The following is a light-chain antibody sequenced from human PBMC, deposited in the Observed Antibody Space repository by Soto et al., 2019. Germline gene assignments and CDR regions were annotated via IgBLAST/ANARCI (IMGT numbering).Light chain of an antibody. CDR2: DAS. CDR3: QQRSNGPPLLT. J-gene: IGKJ4*01. Sequence: EIVLTQSPATLSLSPGERATLSCRASQSVSSYLAWYQQKPGQAPRLLIYDASNRATGIPARFSGSGSGTDFTLTIGSLVAEDLAVYYCQQRSNGPPLLTFGGGTKVEIK. V-gene: IGKV3-11*01. CDR1: QSVSSY.